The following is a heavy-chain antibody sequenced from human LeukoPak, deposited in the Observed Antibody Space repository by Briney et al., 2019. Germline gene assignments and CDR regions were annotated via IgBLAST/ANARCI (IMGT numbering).Heavy chain of an antibody. Sequence: GASVKVSCKASGGTFSSYAISWVRQAPGQGLEWMGGIIPIFGTANYAQKFEGRVTITADESTSKPYMELSGLRSEDTAVYYCAREGASSDTIYGYFDYWGQRPLVTVSS. CDR1: GGTFSSYA. CDR2: IIPIFGTA. V-gene: IGHV1-69*13. J-gene: IGHJ4*02. CDR3: AREGASSDTIYGYFDY. D-gene: IGHD3-22*01.